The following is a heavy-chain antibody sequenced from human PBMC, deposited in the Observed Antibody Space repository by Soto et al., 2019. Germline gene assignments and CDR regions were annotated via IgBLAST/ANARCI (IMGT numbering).Heavy chain of an antibody. CDR3: ARGSGTTGLNAFDI. CDR1: GYTFTSYA. D-gene: IGHD1-7*01. Sequence: GASVKVSCKASGYTFTSYAMHWVRQAPGQRLEWMGWINANSGGTNYAQKFQGWVTMTRDTSISTAYMELSRLRSDDTAVYYCARGSGTTGLNAFDIWGQGTMVTV. V-gene: IGHV1-2*04. CDR2: INANSGGT. J-gene: IGHJ3*02.